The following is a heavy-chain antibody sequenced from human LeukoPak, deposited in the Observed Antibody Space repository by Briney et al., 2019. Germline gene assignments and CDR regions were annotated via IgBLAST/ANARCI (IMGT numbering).Heavy chain of an antibody. J-gene: IGHJ4*02. CDR3: ARLVGYCSGGSCYHFDY. D-gene: IGHD2-15*01. V-gene: IGHV5-51*01. Sequence: GGSLKISCKGSGYSFTSYWIGWVRQMPGKGLEWMGIIYPGDSDTRYSPSFQGQVTISADKSISTAYLQWSSLKASDTAMYYCARLVGYCSGGSCYHFDYWGQGTLVTVSS. CDR1: GYSFTSYW. CDR2: IYPGDSDT.